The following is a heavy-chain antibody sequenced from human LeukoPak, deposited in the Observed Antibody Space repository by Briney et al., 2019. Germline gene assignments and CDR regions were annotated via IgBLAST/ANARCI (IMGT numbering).Heavy chain of an antibody. CDR1: GYTFTSYD. V-gene: IGHV1-8*01. D-gene: IGHD2-2*01. CDR2: MNPNSGNT. CDR3: ARDVPSVPAASHDPPYFYYYGMDV. Sequence: GASVKVSCKASGYTFTSYDINWVRQATGQGLEWMGWMNPNSGNTGYAQKFQGRVTLTTDTSTHSVYMELRSLRPDDTAIYYCARDVPSVPAASHDPPYFYYYGMDVWGQGTAVTVSS. J-gene: IGHJ6*02.